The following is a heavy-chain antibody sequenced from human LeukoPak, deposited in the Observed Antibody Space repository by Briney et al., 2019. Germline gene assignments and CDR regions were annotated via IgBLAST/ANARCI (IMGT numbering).Heavy chain of an antibody. V-gene: IGHV1-69-2*01. Sequence: ASVKISCKVSGYTFTDYYMHWVQQAPGKGLEWMGLVDPEDGETIYAEKFQGRVTITADTSTDTAYMELSSLRSEDTAVYYCATEGLIAVAGTVAFGIWGQGTMVTVSS. CDR2: VDPEDGET. CDR3: ATEGLIAVAGTVAFGI. D-gene: IGHD6-19*01. J-gene: IGHJ3*02. CDR1: GYTFTDYY.